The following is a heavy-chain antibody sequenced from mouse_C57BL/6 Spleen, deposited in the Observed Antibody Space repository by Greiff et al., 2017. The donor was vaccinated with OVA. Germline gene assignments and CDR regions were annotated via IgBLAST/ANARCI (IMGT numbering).Heavy chain of an antibody. V-gene: IGHV3-6*01. D-gene: IGHD2-4*01. CDR1: GYSITSGYY. CDR3: ARVSGDYDFRDY. CDR2: ISYDGSN. Sequence: EVQVVESGPGLVKPSQSLSLTCSVTGYSITSGYYWNWIRQFPGNKLEWMGYISYDGSNNYNPSLKNRISITRDTSKNQFFLKLNSVTTEDTATYYCARVSGDYDFRDYWGQGTSVTVSS. J-gene: IGHJ4*01.